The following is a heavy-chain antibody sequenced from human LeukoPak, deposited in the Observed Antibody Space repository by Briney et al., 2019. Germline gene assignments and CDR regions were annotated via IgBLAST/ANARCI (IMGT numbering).Heavy chain of an antibody. CDR3: ARVPGTYYYYMDV. CDR2: INPNSGGT. J-gene: IGHJ6*03. D-gene: IGHD3-10*01. CDR1: GDTFTGYY. V-gene: IGHV1-2*02. Sequence: ASVKVSCKASGDTFTGYYMHWVRQAPGQGLEWMGWINPNSGGTNYAQKFQGRVTMTRDTSISTAYMELSRLRSDDTAVYYCARVPGTYYYYMDVWGKGTTVTVSS.